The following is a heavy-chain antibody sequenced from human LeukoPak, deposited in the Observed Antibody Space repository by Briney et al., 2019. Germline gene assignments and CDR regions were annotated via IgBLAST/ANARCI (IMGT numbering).Heavy chain of an antibody. CDR1: GGTFSSYA. CDR3: ASSRGGVTFWSVHLDY. CDR2: IIPIFGTA. D-gene: IGHD2/OR15-2a*01. V-gene: IGHV1-69*05. J-gene: IGHJ4*02. Sequence: GSSVKVSCKASGGTFSSYAISWVRQAPGQGLEWMGRIIPIFGTANYAQKFQGRVTITTDESTSTAYMELSSLRSEDTAVYYCASSRGGVTFWSVHLDYWGQGTLVTVSS.